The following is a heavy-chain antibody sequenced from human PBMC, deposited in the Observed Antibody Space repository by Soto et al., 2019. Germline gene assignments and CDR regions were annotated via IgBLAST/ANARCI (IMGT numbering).Heavy chain of an antibody. V-gene: IGHV4-59*08. CDR3: ARLHNSSDWTDLDF. J-gene: IGHJ4*02. CDR1: GYSIRYSY. CDR2: IHYGGAT. Sequence: SATLSLTSTVPGYSIRYSYWSWFRLSPGKGLEWIGYIHYGGATTYNPSLKSRVTISLGTPKKHFYLNLRSVTAADTAVYFCARLHNSSDWTDLDFWGQGTRVT. D-gene: IGHD6-19*01.